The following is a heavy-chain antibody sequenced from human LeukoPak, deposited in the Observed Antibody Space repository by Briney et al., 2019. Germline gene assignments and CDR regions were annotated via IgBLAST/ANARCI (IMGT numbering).Heavy chain of an antibody. CDR2: MNPNSGNT. J-gene: IGHJ4*02. CDR1: GYTFTSYD. CDR3: AVVVRGVIRFDY. Sequence: ASVKVPCKASGYTFTSYDINWVRQATGQGLEWMGWMNPNSGNTGYAQKFQGRVTMTRNTSISTAYMELSSLRSEDTAVYYCAVVVRGVIRFDYWGQGTLVTVSS. V-gene: IGHV1-8*01. D-gene: IGHD3-10*01.